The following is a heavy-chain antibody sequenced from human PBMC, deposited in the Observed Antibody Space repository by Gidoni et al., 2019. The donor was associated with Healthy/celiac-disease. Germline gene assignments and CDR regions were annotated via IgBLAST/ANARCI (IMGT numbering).Heavy chain of an antibody. CDR2: IIPIFGTA. J-gene: IGHJ4*02. Sequence: QVQLVQSGAEVKKPGSSVKVSCKASGGTFSSYAISWVRQSPGQGREWMGGIIPIFGTANYAQKFQGRVTITADKSTSTAYMELSSLRSEDTAVYYCASSYCSSTSCYTVFDYWGQGTLVTVSS. D-gene: IGHD2-2*02. CDR3: ASSYCSSTSCYTVFDY. V-gene: IGHV1-69*06. CDR1: GGTFSSYA.